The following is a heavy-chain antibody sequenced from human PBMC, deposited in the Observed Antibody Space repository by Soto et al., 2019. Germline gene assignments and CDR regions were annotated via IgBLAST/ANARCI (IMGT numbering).Heavy chain of an antibody. CDR1: GGSISSSNW. J-gene: IGHJ4*02. D-gene: IGHD3-10*01. CDR2: IYHSGNT. CDR3: ARRWGEGRVDY. Sequence: QVQLQESGPGLVKPSGTLSLTCAVSGGSISSSNWWSWVRQPPVKGLEWIGEIYHSGNTNYNPSLKSRVTMAVDKSRNQFSLKLSSVTAADTAVYYCARRWGEGRVDYWGQGTLVTVSS. V-gene: IGHV4-4*02.